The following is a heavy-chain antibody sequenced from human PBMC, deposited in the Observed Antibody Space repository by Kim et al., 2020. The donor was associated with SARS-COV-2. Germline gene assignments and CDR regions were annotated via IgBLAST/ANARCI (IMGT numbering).Heavy chain of an antibody. Sequence: SETLSLTCTVSGGSISSSSYYRGWIRQPPGKGLEWIGSIYYSGSTYYNPSLKSRVTISVDTSKNQFSLKLSSVTAADTAVYYCARLYVPRRYFDWLSLYYFDYWGQGTLVTVTS. CDR1: GGSISSSSYY. CDR2: IYYSGST. D-gene: IGHD3-9*01. CDR3: ARLYVPRRYFDWLSLYYFDY. J-gene: IGHJ4*02. V-gene: IGHV4-39*01.